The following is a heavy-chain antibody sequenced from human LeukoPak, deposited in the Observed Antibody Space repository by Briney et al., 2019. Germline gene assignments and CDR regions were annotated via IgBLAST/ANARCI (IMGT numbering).Heavy chain of an antibody. CDR2: ISGSGGST. CDR1: GFTFSSYA. J-gene: IGHJ4*02. Sequence: GGSLRLSCAASGFTFSSYAMSWVRQAPGKGLEWVSAISGSGGSTYYADPVKGRFTISRDNSKNTLYLQMISLRAEDTAVYYCAKDRGIAVAGLYDYWGQGTLVTVSS. V-gene: IGHV3-23*01. CDR3: AKDRGIAVAGLYDY. D-gene: IGHD6-19*01.